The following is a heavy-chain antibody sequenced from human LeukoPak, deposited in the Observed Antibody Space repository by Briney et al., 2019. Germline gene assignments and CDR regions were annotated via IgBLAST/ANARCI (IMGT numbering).Heavy chain of an antibody. D-gene: IGHD3-22*01. CDR3: VGVVVITPY. CDR1: GFTFTTNG. J-gene: IGHJ4*02. Sequence: GGSLRLSCVASGFTFTTNGTHSVPQAPGKGLEWVALIRYDGSNKDYADSVKGRFIVSRDNSKNTLYMQMNSLRVEDTAVYYCVGVVVITPYWGQGTLVTVSS. CDR2: IRYDGSNK. V-gene: IGHV3-30*02.